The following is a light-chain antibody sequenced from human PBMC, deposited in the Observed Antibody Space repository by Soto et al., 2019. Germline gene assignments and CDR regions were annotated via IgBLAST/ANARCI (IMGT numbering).Light chain of an antibody. CDR3: QKSYTTPLT. J-gene: IGKJ4*01. V-gene: IGKV1-39*01. Sequence: DIQMTQSPSSLSASIGDRVTIACRASQNINNYLSWYQQKPGKAPKLQIYAASNLQSGVPWRFIGSGSGTDCTPTINSLQPQDFATNYCQKSYTTPLTFGGGPRWRSN. CDR1: QNINNY. CDR2: AAS.